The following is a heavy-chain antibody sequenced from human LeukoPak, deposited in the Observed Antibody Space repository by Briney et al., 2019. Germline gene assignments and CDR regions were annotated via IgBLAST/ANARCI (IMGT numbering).Heavy chain of an antibody. CDR3: AKAVAGSGFGY. J-gene: IGHJ4*02. D-gene: IGHD6-19*01. Sequence: GGSLRLSCAASGFTFDDYAMHWVRQAPGKGLEWVSGISWNSGSIGYADSVKGRFTISRDNAKNSLYLQMNSLRAEDTALYYCAKAVAGSGFGYWGQGTLVTVSS. CDR1: GFTFDDYA. CDR2: ISWNSGSI. V-gene: IGHV3-9*01.